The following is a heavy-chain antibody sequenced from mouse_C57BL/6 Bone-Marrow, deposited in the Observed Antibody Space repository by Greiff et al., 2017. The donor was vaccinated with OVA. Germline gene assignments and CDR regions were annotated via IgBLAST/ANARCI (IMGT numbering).Heavy chain of an antibody. V-gene: IGHV1-85*01. Sequence: VQLQQSGPELVKPGASVKLSCKASGYTFTSYDINWVKQRPGQGLEWIGWIYPRDGSTKYNEKFKGKAILPVDTSSSTAYMELHSLTSEGSAVYFCDLVGRWYFDVWGTGTTVTVSS. CDR3: DLVGRWYFDV. J-gene: IGHJ1*03. CDR2: IYPRDGST. CDR1: GYTFTSYD. D-gene: IGHD1-1*02.